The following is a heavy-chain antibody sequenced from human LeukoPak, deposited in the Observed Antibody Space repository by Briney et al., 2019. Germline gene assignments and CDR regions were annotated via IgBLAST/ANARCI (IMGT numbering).Heavy chain of an antibody. CDR1: GGSISSSSYY. V-gene: IGHV4-39*07. Sequence: SETLSLTCTVSGGSISSSSYYWGWIRQPPGKGLEWIGSIYYSGSTYYNPSLKSRVTISVDTSKNQFSLKLSSVTAADTAVYYCARDLREPNYYYYYMDVWGKGTTVTVSS. J-gene: IGHJ6*03. CDR2: IYYSGST. CDR3: ARDLREPNYYYYYMDV. D-gene: IGHD1-26*01.